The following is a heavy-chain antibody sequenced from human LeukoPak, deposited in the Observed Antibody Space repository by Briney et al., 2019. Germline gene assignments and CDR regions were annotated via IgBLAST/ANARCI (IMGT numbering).Heavy chain of an antibody. CDR1: GGSFSGYY. V-gene: IGHV4-59*10. D-gene: IGHD5-18*01. CDR2: IYTSGST. CDR3: ARTTAMGNSYYFDY. Sequence: KPSETLSLTCAVYGGSFSGYYWSWIRQPAGKGLEWIGRIYTSGSTNYNPSLKSRVTMSVDTSKNQFSLKLSSVTAADTAVYYCARTTAMGNSYYFDYWGQGTLVTVSS. J-gene: IGHJ4*02.